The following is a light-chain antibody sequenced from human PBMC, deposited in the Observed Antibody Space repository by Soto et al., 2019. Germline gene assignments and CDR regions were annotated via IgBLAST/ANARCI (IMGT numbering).Light chain of an antibody. CDR1: QSVDRN. V-gene: IGKV3D-15*01. CDR2: GAS. Sequence: MTQSPSTLSASVGDRVTITCRASQSVDRNLAWYQQKPGQAPRLLIYGASTRPTGIPDRFSGSGSGTEFSLTISSLQSEDFAVYYCQQYDSWPLPFGGGTKVEIK. J-gene: IGKJ4*01. CDR3: QQYDSWPLP.